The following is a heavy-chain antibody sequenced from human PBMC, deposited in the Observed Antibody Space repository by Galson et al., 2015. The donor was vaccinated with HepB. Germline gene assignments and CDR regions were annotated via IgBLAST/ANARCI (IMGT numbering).Heavy chain of an antibody. V-gene: IGHV1-18*01. Sequence: SVKVSCKASGYTFNIYGISWVRQAPGQGLEWMGWISPYNSNTKYAQTVQDRVTMTTDTSTSTAYMELRSLRSDDTAVYYCARDDPTKSYYMDVWGKGTTVNVSS. CDR1: GYTFNIYG. CDR2: ISPYNSNT. CDR3: ARDDPTKSYYMDV. J-gene: IGHJ6*03.